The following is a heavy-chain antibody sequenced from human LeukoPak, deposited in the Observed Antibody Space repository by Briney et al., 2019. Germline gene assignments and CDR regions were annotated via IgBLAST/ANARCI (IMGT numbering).Heavy chain of an antibody. V-gene: IGHV1-69*06. CDR3: ARGARYFDWSPYYYGMDV. CDR2: LIPIFGTG. J-gene: IGHJ6*04. Sequence: ASVKVSCKASGGTFSSYAISWVRQAPGQGLEWVGGLIPIFGTGNYAQKFQGRVTITADKSTSTAYMELSSLRSEDTAVYYCARGARYFDWSPYYYGMDVWGKGTTVTVSS. CDR1: GGTFSSYA. D-gene: IGHD3-9*01.